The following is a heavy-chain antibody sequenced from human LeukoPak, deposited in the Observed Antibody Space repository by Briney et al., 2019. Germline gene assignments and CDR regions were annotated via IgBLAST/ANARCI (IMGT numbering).Heavy chain of an antibody. Sequence: SETLSLTCAVYGGSFSGYYWSWIRQPPGKGLEWIGEINHSGSTNYNPSLKSRVTISVDTSKNQFSLKLSSVTAADTAVYYCARDLRVPRYCSGGSCYSGYYYYGMDVWGQGTTVTISS. V-gene: IGHV4-34*01. CDR1: GGSFSGYY. D-gene: IGHD2-15*01. J-gene: IGHJ6*02. CDR3: ARDLRVPRYCSGGSCYSGYYYYGMDV. CDR2: INHSGST.